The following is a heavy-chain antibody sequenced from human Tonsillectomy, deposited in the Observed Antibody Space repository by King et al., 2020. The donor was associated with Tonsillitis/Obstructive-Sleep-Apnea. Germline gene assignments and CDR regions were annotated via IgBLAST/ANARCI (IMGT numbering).Heavy chain of an antibody. CDR3: AKDRIRGLAPRAYYFDY. Sequence: VQLVESGGGVVQPGRSLRLSCAASGFTFSSYGMHWVRQAPGKGLEWWAVISYDGSNKYYSDSLKGRFSSSRDNSKNTLYLQMNSPKGEDTAVYYCAKDRIRGLAPRAYYFDYWGQGTLVTASS. J-gene: IGHJ4*02. V-gene: IGHV3-30*18. D-gene: IGHD3/OR15-3a*01. CDR1: GFTFSSYG. CDR2: ISYDGSNK.